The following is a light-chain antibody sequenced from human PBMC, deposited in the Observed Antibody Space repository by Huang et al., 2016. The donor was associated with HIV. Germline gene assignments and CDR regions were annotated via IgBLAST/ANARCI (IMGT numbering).Light chain of an antibody. Sequence: DIQMTQSPSSLSASVGDRVTITCQASHDISNHLNWYQQKPGKAPKLLIYDASSLKKGVPARFSGSGSGTEFIFTISRLRPDDIATYYCQQYDNLPQTFGQGTKLEIK. V-gene: IGKV1-33*01. CDR1: HDISNH. CDR3: QQYDNLPQT. J-gene: IGKJ2*01. CDR2: DAS.